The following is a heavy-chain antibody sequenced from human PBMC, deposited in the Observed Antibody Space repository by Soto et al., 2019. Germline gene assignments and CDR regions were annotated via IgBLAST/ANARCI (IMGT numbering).Heavy chain of an antibody. CDR2: FYHSGST. D-gene: IGHD2-15*01. V-gene: IGHV4-4*02. Sequence: QVQLQESGPGLVKPSGTLSLTCAVSGGSISSSNWWSWVRQPPGQGLEWIGEFYHSGSTNYNPSHTSRVTISVDKSQTQFAQKLSSVTAADTAVYYCARDRCSGGSCYSGREWRYFDYWGQGTLVTVSS. CDR1: GGSISSSNW. CDR3: ARDRCSGGSCYSGREWRYFDY. J-gene: IGHJ4*02.